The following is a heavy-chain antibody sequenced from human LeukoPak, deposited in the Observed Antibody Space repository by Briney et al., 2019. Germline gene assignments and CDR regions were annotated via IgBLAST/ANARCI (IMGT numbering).Heavy chain of an antibody. CDR1: GFTFSSYA. J-gene: IGHJ4*02. Sequence: GGSLRLSCAASGFTFSSYAMHWVRQAPGKGLEWVAVISYDGSNKYNADSVKGRFTISRDNSKNTLYLQMNSLRAEDTAVYYCARDLNDLLDYWGQGTLVTVSS. CDR2: ISYDGSNK. V-gene: IGHV3-30-3*01. CDR3: ARDLNDLLDY.